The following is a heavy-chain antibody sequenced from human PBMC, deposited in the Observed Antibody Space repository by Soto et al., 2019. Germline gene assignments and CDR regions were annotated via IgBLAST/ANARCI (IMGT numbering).Heavy chain of an antibody. CDR2: ISYDGSNK. Sequence: QVQLVESGGGVVQPGRSLRLSCAASGFTFSRYGMHWVRQAPGKGLEWVAVISYDGSNKYYADSVKGLFTISRDNSKNTLYLQMNSLRAEDTAVYYCAKTSTGDLYYYGMDVWGQGTTVTVSS. D-gene: IGHD7-27*01. J-gene: IGHJ6*02. V-gene: IGHV3-30*18. CDR3: AKTSTGDLYYYGMDV. CDR1: GFTFSRYG.